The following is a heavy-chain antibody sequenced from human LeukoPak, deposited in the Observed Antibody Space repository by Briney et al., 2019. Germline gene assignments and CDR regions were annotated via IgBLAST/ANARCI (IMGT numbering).Heavy chain of an antibody. CDR2: ICSVGSA. J-gene: IGHJ5*02. V-gene: IGHV4-4*07. Sequence: SETLSLTCTVSGGSMRSYCWSWIRQPAGKGLEWIGRICSVGSAYYNSSLKSRVTISVDTSKNQFSLKLSSVTAADTAVYYCARDAEYYDSSGYLDWFDPWGQGTLVTVSS. D-gene: IGHD3-22*01. CDR3: ARDAEYYDSSGYLDWFDP. CDR1: GGSMRSYC.